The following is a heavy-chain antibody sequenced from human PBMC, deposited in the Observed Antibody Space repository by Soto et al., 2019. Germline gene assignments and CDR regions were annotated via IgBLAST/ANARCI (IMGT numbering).Heavy chain of an antibody. CDR2: ISAYNGNT. J-gene: IGHJ4*02. V-gene: IGHV1-18*01. D-gene: IGHD6-13*01. CDR1: GYTFTSYG. CDR3: ARDLYSSSWYQSPSDDY. Sequence: QVQLEQSGAEVKKPGASVKVSCKASGYTFTSYGISWVRQAPGQGLEWMGWISAYNGNTNYAQKLQGRVTMTTDTYTSKAYMELRSLRSEDTAVYYCARDLYSSSWYQSPSDDYWGQGTLVTVSS.